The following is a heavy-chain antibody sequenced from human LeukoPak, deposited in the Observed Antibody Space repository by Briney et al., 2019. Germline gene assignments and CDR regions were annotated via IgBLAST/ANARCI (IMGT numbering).Heavy chain of an antibody. CDR1: GFTFSTYW. CDR2: INSDGSYT. Sequence: PGGSLRLSCTASGFTFSTYWMHWVRQAPGKGLVWVSLINSDGSYTDFADSVKGRFTISRDNAQSTLYLQMNSLRVEDTAVYYCATELRESGASSRKAFDIWGQGTVVSVSS. CDR3: ATELRESGASSRKAFDI. V-gene: IGHV3-74*01. D-gene: IGHD2-15*01. J-gene: IGHJ3*02.